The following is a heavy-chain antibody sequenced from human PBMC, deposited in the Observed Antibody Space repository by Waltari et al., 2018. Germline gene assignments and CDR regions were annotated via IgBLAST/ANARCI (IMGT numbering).Heavy chain of an antibody. Sequence: QVQLVESGGGVVQPGRSLRLSCAASGFTFSSYAMHWVRHAPGKGQEWVADIMKDGGYKVHLESVEGQFTIGRDNAEKIVYLQMNSLRVEDTAIYYCVRLGEYFQNWGQGTLLTVSS. CDR1: GFTFSSYA. V-gene: IGHV3-33*03. J-gene: IGHJ1*01. CDR3: VRLGEYFQN. D-gene: IGHD6-19*01. CDR2: IMKDGGYK.